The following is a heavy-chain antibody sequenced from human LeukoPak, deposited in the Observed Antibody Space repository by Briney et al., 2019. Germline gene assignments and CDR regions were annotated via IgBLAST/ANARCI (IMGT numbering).Heavy chain of an antibody. CDR3: ARGILWFGEPYYYYYGMDV. Sequence: GASVKVSCKASGYTFTSYDINWVRQATGQGLEWLGGMNPNSGNTCYAQKFQGRVTMTRNTSISTAYMELSSLRSEDTAVYYCARGILWFGEPYYYYYGMDVWGQGTTVTVSS. V-gene: IGHV1-8*01. CDR2: MNPNSGNT. CDR1: GYTFTSYD. D-gene: IGHD3-10*01. J-gene: IGHJ6*02.